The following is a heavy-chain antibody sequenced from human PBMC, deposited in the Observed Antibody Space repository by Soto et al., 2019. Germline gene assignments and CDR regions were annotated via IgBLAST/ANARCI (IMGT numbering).Heavy chain of an antibody. CDR1: GDTDTNYV. D-gene: IGHD3-16*02. Sequence: QVQLVQSGAEVKKPGSSVKVSCKASGDTDTNYVISWVRQAPGQGLEWMGGIFPKFGTTYSAQKLQDRLTITADESTSTVSMQLSSLRLDDTAVYYCEAEMACGKLSVVWGQGTRVSVSS. V-gene: IGHV1-69*01. CDR2: IFPKFGTT. J-gene: IGHJ6*02. CDR3: EAEMACGKLSVV.